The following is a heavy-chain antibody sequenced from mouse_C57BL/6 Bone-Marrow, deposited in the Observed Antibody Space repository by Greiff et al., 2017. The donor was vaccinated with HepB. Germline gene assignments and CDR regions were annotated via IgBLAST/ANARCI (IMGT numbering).Heavy chain of an antibody. Sequence: QVQLKESGPGILQSSQTLSLTCSFSGFSLSTSGMGVSWIRQPSGKGLEWLAHIYWDDDKRYNPSLKSRLTISKDTSRNQVFLKITSVDTADTATYYCARTGIYYYGSRYFDYWGQGTTLTVSS. D-gene: IGHD1-1*01. V-gene: IGHV8-12*01. J-gene: IGHJ2*01. CDR1: GFSLSTSGMG. CDR3: ARTGIYYYGSRYFDY. CDR2: IYWDDDK.